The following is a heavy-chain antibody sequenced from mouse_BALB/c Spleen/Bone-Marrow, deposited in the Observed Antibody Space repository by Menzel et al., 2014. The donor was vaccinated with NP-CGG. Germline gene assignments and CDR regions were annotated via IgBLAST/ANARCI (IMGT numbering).Heavy chain of an antibody. CDR1: GFIFSNYW. CDR2: IRLKSNNYAT. V-gene: IGHV6-6*02. J-gene: IGHJ2*01. Sequence: EVQRVESGGGLVQPGGSMKLSCVASGFIFSNYWMNWVRQSPEKGLEWVAEIRLKSNNYATHYAESVKGRFTISKDDSKSSVYLQMNNLRAEDTGIYYCTRGSDYWGQGTTRTVSS. CDR3: TRGSDY. D-gene: IGHD1-1*01.